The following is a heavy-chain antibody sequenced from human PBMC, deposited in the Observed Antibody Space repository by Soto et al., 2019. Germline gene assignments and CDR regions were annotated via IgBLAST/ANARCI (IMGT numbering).Heavy chain of an antibody. Sequence: GGSLRLSCAASGCTFSSYGMHWVRQAPGKGLEWVSVISCDGSNTYYADSVKGRFTISRDNSKNTLYLQMNSLRAEDTAVYYCAKEVDGWFDPWGQGTLVTVSS. J-gene: IGHJ5*02. CDR2: ISCDGSNT. CDR3: AKEVDGWFDP. V-gene: IGHV3-30*18. CDR1: GCTFSSYG.